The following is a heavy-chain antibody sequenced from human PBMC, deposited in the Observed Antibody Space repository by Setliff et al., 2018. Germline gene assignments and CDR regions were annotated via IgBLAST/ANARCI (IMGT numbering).Heavy chain of an antibody. J-gene: IGHJ3*01. D-gene: IGHD3-22*01. Sequence: SETLSLTCAVSGYSISNGFYWGRIRQSPVRGLEWIGSLFDGGSAYYSPSLKSRASISLDASKNQFALKLTSATAADTAVYYCARDPPYDPTYSLPGHAFDFWGQGIMVTVSS. CDR2: LFDGGSA. CDR1: GYSISNGFY. CDR3: ARDPPYDPTYSLPGHAFDF. V-gene: IGHV4-38-2*02.